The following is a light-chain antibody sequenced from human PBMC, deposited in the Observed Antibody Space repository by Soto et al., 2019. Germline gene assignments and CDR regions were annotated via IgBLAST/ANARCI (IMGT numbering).Light chain of an antibody. CDR1: SSDVGGYDY. Sequence: QSALTQPPSASGSPGRSVTISCTGTSSDVGGYDYVSWFQQHPGKAPKLIIYEVTKRPSGVPYRFSASKSGNTASLTVSGLQAEDEADYYCSSFVAGNNYWVFGGGTKVTVL. J-gene: IGLJ3*02. V-gene: IGLV2-8*01. CDR3: SSFVAGNNYWV. CDR2: EVT.